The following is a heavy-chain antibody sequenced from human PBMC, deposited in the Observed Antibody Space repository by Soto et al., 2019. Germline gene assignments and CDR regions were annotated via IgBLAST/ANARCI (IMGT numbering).Heavy chain of an antibody. CDR1: GFAFSRYW. Sequence: EVQMVESGGGLVQPGGSLRLSCAASGFAFSRYWMYWVRQAPGTGLERVANINEDGSEMNYVDSVKGRFTISRDNAKTSLYLQMNSLRVEDTAVYYCASSLLRGQGTLVTVSS. CDR2: INEDGSEM. J-gene: IGHJ4*02. CDR3: ASSLL. V-gene: IGHV3-7*01.